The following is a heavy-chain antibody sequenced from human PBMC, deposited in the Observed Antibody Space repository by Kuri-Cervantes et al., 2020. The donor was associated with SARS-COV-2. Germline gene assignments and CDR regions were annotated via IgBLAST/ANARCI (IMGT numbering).Heavy chain of an antibody. J-gene: IGHJ3*02. D-gene: IGHD3-3*01. CDR2: MNPNSGNT. V-gene: IGHV1-8*03. Sequence: ASVKVSCKASGYTFTSYDINWVRQATGQGLEWMGWMNPNSGNTGYAQKFQGRVTITRNTSISTAYMELSSLRSEDTAVYYCASRRGFLAYNDAFDIRGQGTMVTVSS. CDR3: ASRRGFLAYNDAFDI. CDR1: GYTFTSYD.